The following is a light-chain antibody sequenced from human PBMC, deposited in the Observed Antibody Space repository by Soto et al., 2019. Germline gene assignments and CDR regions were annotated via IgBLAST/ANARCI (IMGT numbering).Light chain of an antibody. V-gene: IGKV1-5*01. CDR2: DAS. J-gene: IGKJ1*01. Sequence: DIQMTQSPSTLSASVGDRVTITCRASQNINGWLAWYQQKPGKGPKLVIYDASSLESGVPSRFSGSGSGTEFTLTISSLQPDDFAIYYCQQYKSFPVTFGQGTKVEIK. CDR1: QNINGW. CDR3: QQYKSFPVT.